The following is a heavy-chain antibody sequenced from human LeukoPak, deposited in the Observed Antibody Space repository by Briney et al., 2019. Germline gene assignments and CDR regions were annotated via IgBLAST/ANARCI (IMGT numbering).Heavy chain of an antibody. J-gene: IGHJ4*02. CDR2: INHSGST. Sequence: SETLSLTCAVYGGSFSGYYWSWIRQPPGKGLEWIGEINHSGSTNYNPSLKSRVTISVDTSKNQFSLKLSSVTAADTAVYYCARRVCSSTICPMLDYWGQGTLVTVSS. CDR1: GGSFSGYY. D-gene: IGHD2-2*01. CDR3: ARRVCSSTICPMLDY. V-gene: IGHV4-34*01.